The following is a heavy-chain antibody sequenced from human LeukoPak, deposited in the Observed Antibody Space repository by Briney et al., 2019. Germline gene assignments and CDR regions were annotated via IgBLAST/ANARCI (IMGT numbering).Heavy chain of an antibody. D-gene: IGHD6-19*01. CDR1: GFTFDDYA. J-gene: IGHJ4*02. CDR3: AKDHGIAVAGLPTNFDY. Sequence: GGSLRLSCAASGFTFDDYAMHWVRQAPGKGLEWVSLISWDGGSTYYADSVKGRFTMSRDNSKNSLYLQMNSLRAEDTAVYYCAKDHGIAVAGLPTNFDYWGQGTLVTVSS. V-gene: IGHV3-43D*03. CDR2: ISWDGGST.